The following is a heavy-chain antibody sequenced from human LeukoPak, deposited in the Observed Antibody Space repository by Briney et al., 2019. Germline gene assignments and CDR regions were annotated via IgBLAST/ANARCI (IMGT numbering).Heavy chain of an antibody. CDR1: GGSISSSNW. Sequence: SETLSLTCAVSGGSISSSNWWSWVRQPPGKGLEWIGEIYHSGSTNYNPSLKSRVTISVDKSKNQFSLKLSSVTAADTAVYYCARESAVAGRKIDYWGQGTLVTVSS. CDR2: IYHSGST. CDR3: ARESAVAGRKIDY. V-gene: IGHV4-4*02. J-gene: IGHJ4*02. D-gene: IGHD6-19*01.